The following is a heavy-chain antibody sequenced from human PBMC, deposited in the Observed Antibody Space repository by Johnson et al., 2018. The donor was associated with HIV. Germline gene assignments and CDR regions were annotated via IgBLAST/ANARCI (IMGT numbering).Heavy chain of an antibody. Sequence: QEQLVESGGGLVQPGGSLRLSCAASGFTFSSYGMHWVRQAPGKGLEWVSAISASGRDIYYAGSVPGRFSISRDNSKDTLYLQMNKLRIEDTALYYCARSLHDYGDYLWGRDAFDLWGQGTMVIVSS. V-gene: IGHV3-NL1*01. CDR1: GFTFSSYG. CDR2: ISASGRDI. J-gene: IGHJ3*01. D-gene: IGHD4-17*01. CDR3: ARSLHDYGDYLWGRDAFDL.